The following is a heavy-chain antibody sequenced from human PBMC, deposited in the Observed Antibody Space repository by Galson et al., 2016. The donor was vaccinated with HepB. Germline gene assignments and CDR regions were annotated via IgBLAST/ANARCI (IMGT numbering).Heavy chain of an antibody. Sequence: TLSLTCAVFGDSISSGGYFWTWIRQHPGKGPEWIGYIHNGGDTYYNTSLKSRVMISVDTSKNLISLKLSSMTAADTAVYYCAREIRNCSGTNCYGSFGYWGQGILVTVSS. CDR3: AREIRNCSGTNCYGSFGY. CDR2: IHNGGDT. J-gene: IGHJ4*02. V-gene: IGHV4-31*11. D-gene: IGHD2-2*01. CDR1: GDSISSGGYF.